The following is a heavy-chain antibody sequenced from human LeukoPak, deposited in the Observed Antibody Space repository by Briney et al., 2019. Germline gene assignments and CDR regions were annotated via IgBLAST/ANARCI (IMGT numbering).Heavy chain of an antibody. CDR2: IYTSGTT. J-gene: IGHJ5*02. D-gene: IGHD3-10*01. CDR1: GGSFSTYY. V-gene: IGHV4-4*07. CDR3: ARVGRRITMVRGVIGWFDP. Sequence: SETLSLTCTVSGGSFSTYYWSWIRQPAGKGLEWIGHIYTSGTTNYNPSLKSRVTISVDTSKNQFSLKLSSVTAADTAVYYCARVGRRITMVRGVIGWFDPWGQGTLVTVSS.